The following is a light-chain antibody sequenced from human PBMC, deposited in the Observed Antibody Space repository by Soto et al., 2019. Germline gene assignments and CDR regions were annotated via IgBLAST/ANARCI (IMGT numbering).Light chain of an antibody. J-gene: IGLJ3*02. CDR2: SNT. CDR1: SSNIATNY. V-gene: IGLV1-47*02. CDR3: ASWDDTLFGSV. Sequence: QSVLTQPPSVSGTPGQGVTISCSGGSSNIATNYVYWYQLLPGTAPNLVIFSNTIRPPRVPDRFSGSKSGASASLVISGLRSEDEADYCCASWDDTLFGSVFGGGTKLTVL.